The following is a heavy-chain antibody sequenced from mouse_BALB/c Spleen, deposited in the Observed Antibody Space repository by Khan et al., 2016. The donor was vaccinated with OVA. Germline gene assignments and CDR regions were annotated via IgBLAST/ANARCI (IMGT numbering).Heavy chain of an antibody. CDR2: ISYSGST. D-gene: IGHD1-2*01. J-gene: IGHJ2*01. CDR1: GYSITSGYG. V-gene: IGHV3-2*02. Sequence: EVKLVESGPGLVKPSQSLSLTCTVTGYSITSGYGWNWIRQFPGNKLEWMGYISYSGSTNYNPSLKSRISITRDTSKNHFFLQLNSVTTEDTATYYCARTARIKYWGQGTTLTVSS. CDR3: ARTARIKY.